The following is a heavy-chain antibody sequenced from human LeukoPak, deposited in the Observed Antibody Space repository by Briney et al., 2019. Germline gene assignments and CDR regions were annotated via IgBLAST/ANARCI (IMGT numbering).Heavy chain of an antibody. V-gene: IGHV3-7*01. CDR1: GFTFSSYW. CDR2: IKQDGSEK. J-gene: IGHJ4*02. CDR3: AREVATINGEYYFDY. Sequence: GGSLRLSCAASGFTFSSYWMSWVRQAPGKGLEWVANIKQDGSEKYYVDSVKGRFTISRDNAKNSLYLQMNSLRAEDTAVYYCAREVATINGEYYFDYWGQGTLVTVSS. D-gene: IGHD5-12*01.